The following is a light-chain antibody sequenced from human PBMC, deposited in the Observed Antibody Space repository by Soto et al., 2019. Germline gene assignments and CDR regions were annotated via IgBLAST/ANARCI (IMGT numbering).Light chain of an antibody. J-gene: IGKJ1*01. CDR2: DAS. Sequence: EIVLTQSPATLSLSPGESATLSCRASRSVSNYLAWYQQKPGQAPRLLIYDASSRPTDIPARFSGSGSGTDFTLTISRLEPEDFAVYYCQQYGSSPWTFGQGTKVDIK. CDR3: QQYGSSPWT. CDR1: RSVSNY. V-gene: IGKV3-20*01.